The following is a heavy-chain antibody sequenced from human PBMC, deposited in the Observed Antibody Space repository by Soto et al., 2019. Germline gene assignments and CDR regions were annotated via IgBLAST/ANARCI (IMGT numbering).Heavy chain of an antibody. D-gene: IGHD5-18*01. V-gene: IGHV1-2*04. CDR1: GYTFTGYY. J-gene: IGHJ3*02. Sequence: GASVKVSCKASGYTFTGYYMHWVRQAPGQGLEWMGWINPNSGGTNYAQKFQGWVTMTRDTSISTAYMELSRLRSDDTAVYYCARAGYSYDDAFDIWGQGTMVTVSS. CDR3: ARAGYSYDDAFDI. CDR2: INPNSGGT.